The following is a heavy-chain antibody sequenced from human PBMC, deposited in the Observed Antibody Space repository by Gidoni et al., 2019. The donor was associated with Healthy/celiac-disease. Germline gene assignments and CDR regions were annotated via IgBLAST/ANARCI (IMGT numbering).Heavy chain of an antibody. D-gene: IGHD4-17*01. J-gene: IGHJ4*02. CDR2: ISYDGSNK. CDR3: AKILDYGGTLFDY. CDR1: GSTFSSYG. V-gene: IGHV3-30*18. Sequence: QVQLVESGGGVVQPGRSLRLSCAASGSTFSSYGMHWVRQAPGKGLEWVAVISYDGSNKYYADSVKGRFTISRDNSKNTLYLQMNSLRAEDTAVYYCAKILDYGGTLFDYWGQGTLVTVSS.